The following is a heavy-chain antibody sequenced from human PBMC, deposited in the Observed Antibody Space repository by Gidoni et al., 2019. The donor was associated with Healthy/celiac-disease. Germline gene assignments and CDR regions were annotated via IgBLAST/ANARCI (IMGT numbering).Heavy chain of an antibody. J-gene: IGHJ3*02. CDR3: ARIRDGNANNAFDM. V-gene: IGHV3-30-3*01. CDR2: LSYDGSSG. CDR1: GFTFSSYG. Sequence: QVQLVESGGGVVQPGRSLRLYCAASGFTFSSYGIHWVRQAPGKGLEWLAVLSYDGSSGFYSDSVKGRFTISRDNFKNTLFLQMNSLRGEDTAVYYCARIRDGNANNAFDMWGQGTMVTVSS.